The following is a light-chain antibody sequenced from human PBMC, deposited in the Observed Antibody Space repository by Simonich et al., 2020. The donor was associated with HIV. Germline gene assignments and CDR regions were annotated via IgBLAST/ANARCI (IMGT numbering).Light chain of an antibody. CDR1: ALPKKY. V-gene: IGLV3-10*01. CDR2: DDS. J-gene: IGLJ2*01. CDR3: YSTDTSGNHRV. Sequence: SYELTQPPSVSVSPGQTARITCSGDALPKKYAYWYQQKSGQAPVLVIFDDSKRPSGIPERFSGSSSGTMATLTISGAQLEDEADYYCYSTDTSGNHRVFGGGTKLTVL.